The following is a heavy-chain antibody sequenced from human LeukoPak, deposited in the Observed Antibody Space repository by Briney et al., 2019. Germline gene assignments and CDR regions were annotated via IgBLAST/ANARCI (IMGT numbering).Heavy chain of an antibody. V-gene: IGHV1-69*13. J-gene: IGHJ4*02. CDR1: GGTFSSYA. CDR2: IIPIFGTA. Sequence: GASVKVSCKASGGTFSSYAISWVRQAPGQGLEWMGGIIPIFGTANYAQKFQGRVTITADESTSTAYMELSSLRSEDTAVYYCARGYSSGWPFDYWGQGTLVTVSS. CDR3: ARGYSSGWPFDY. D-gene: IGHD6-19*01.